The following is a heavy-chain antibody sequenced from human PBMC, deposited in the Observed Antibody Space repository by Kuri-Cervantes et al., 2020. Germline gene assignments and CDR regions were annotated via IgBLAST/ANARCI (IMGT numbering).Heavy chain of an antibody. Sequence: GESLKISCAASGFTFSSYDMHWVRQATGKGLEWVSAIGTAGDTYYPGSVKGRFTISRDNAKNSLYLQMNSLRDEDTAVYYCARGRYCSSTSCYIYYYYGMDVWGQGTTVTVSS. CDR2: IGTAGDT. D-gene: IGHD2-2*02. J-gene: IGHJ6*02. CDR3: ARGRYCSSTSCYIYYYYGMDV. CDR1: GFTFSSYD. V-gene: IGHV3-13*01.